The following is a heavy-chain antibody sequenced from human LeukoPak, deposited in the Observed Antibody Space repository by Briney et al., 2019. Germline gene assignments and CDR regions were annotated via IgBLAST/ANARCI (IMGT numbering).Heavy chain of an antibody. CDR3: AKPPEVATIGSDFDY. CDR1: GFTFSSYG. V-gene: IGHV3-30*18. CDR2: ISYDGSNK. Sequence: PGGSLRLSCAASGFTFSSYGMHWVRQAPGKGLDWVAVISYDGSNKYYADSVKGRFTISRDNSKNTLYLQMNSLRAEDTAVYYCAKPPEVATIGSDFDYWGQGTLVTVSS. D-gene: IGHD5-12*01. J-gene: IGHJ4*02.